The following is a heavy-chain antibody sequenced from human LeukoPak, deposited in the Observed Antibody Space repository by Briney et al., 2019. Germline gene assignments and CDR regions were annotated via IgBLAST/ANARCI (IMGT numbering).Heavy chain of an antibody. CDR1: GFTFSSYA. CDR3: AKGVAPEYFQH. V-gene: IGHV3-23*01. D-gene: IGHD2-15*01. J-gene: IGHJ1*01. CDR2: ISGSGGST. Sequence: GGSLRLSCAASGFTFSSYAMNWVRQAPGKGLEWVSAISGSGGSTYYADSVKGGFTISRDNSKNTLYLQMNSLRAEDTAVYYCAKGVAPEYFQHWGQGTLVTVSS.